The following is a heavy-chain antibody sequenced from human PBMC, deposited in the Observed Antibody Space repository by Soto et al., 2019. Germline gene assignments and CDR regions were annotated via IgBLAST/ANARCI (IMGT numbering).Heavy chain of an antibody. D-gene: IGHD3-22*01. J-gene: IGHJ4*02. Sequence: SVKVSCKASGYTLTELSMHWVRQAPGKGLEWMGGFDPEDGETIYAQKFQGRVTMTEDTSTDTAYMELSSLRSEDTAVYYCATGNRYYDSSGYYSEYFDYWGQGTLVTVSS. CDR2: FDPEDGET. V-gene: IGHV1-24*01. CDR3: ATGNRYYDSSGYYSEYFDY. CDR1: GYTLTELS.